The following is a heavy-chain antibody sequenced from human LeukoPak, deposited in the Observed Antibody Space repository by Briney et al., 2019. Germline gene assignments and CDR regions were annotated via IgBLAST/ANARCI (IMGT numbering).Heavy chain of an antibody. CDR2: INHSGST. CDR1: GGSFSGYY. J-gene: IGHJ4*02. D-gene: IGHD6-19*01. Sequence: SETLSLTCAVYGGSFSGYYWSWIRQPPGKGLEWIGEINHSGSTNYNPSLKSRVTISVDTSKNQFSLKLSSVTAADTAVYYCVRGVAVAGIYFDYWGQGTLVTVSS. V-gene: IGHV4-34*01. CDR3: VRGVAVAGIYFDY.